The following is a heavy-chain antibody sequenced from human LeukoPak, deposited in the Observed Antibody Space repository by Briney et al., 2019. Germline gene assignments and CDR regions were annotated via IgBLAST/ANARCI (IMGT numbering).Heavy chain of an antibody. CDR2: IKQDGSEK. J-gene: IGHJ6*02. CDR1: GFTFSSYW. Sequence: PGGSLRLSCAASGFTFSSYWMSWVRQAPGKGLEWVANIKQDGSEKDYVDSVKGRFTISRDNAKYSLYLQMNSLRAEDTAVYYCARDSDPDYSYYYGMDVWGQGTTVTVSS. V-gene: IGHV3-7*01. CDR3: ARDSDPDYSYYYGMDV.